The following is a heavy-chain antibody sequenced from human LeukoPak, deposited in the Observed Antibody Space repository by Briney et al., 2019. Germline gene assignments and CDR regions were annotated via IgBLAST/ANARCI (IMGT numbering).Heavy chain of an antibody. CDR2: IYHSGNT. CDR3: ARIFQAAGYFDP. CDR1: SYSISSGYY. V-gene: IGHV4-38-2*02. Sequence: SETLSLTCTVSSYSISSGYYWGWIRQPPGKGLEWIGNIYHSGNTYYKPSLKSRVTISVDTSKNQFSLKLSSVTAADTAVYYCARIFQAAGYFDPWGQGTLVTVSS. D-gene: IGHD6-13*01. J-gene: IGHJ5*02.